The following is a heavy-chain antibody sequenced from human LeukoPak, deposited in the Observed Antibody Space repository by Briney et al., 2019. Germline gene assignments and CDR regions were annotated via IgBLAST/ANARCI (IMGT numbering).Heavy chain of an antibody. CDR3: AKEQDNLLLLSHFDS. Sequence: PGGSLRLSCAASGFAFNNYAMNWVRQTPGKGLQWVSAVSGDGQRTFYADSGKGRFTIFRDNSMNTLSLQMNSLRVEDTAVYYCAKEQDNLLLLSHFDSWGQGILVTVSA. D-gene: IGHD1-14*01. CDR1: GFAFNNYA. CDR2: VSGDGQRT. J-gene: IGHJ4*02. V-gene: IGHV3-23*01.